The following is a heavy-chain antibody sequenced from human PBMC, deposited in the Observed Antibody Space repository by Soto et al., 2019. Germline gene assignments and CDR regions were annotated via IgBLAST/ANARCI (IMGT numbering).Heavy chain of an antibody. CDR2: VNPILSLS. V-gene: IGHV1-69*02. J-gene: IGHJ4*02. CDR3: ATSYGSGYRAFDY. CDR1: GDTSSFYS. D-gene: IGHD3-10*01. Sequence: QVQLVQSGAEVKRPGSSVKVSCKASGDTSSFYSINWVRQAPGLGLEWMGRVNPILSLSNYAQRFQGRVTMTADKSTSTAYMVISSLRSEDTAIYYCATSYGSGYRAFDYWGQGAQVIVSS.